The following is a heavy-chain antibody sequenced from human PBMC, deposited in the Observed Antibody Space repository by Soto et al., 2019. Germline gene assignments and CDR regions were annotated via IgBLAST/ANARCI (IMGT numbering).Heavy chain of an antibody. CDR3: AKNSYGDSWNFGLDV. CDR2: ILSSGGDT. Sequence: DVQVLESGGGLVQPGGSLRLSCAASGFTFSTYAMTWVRRAPGKGLEWVSTILSSGGDTYYADSVKGRFTISRDNSKNTRYLEMNSLRTEDAGAYYCAKNSYGDSWNFGLDVWGQGTTVTVSS. J-gene: IGHJ6*02. CDR1: GFTFSTYA. V-gene: IGHV3-23*01. D-gene: IGHD4-17*01.